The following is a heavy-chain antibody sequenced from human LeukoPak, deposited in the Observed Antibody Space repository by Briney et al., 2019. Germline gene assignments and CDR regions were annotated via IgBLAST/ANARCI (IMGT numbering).Heavy chain of an antibody. V-gene: IGHV4-39*01. Sequence: PSETLSLTCTVSGGSISSSSYYWGWIRQPPGKGLEWIGSIYYSGSTYYNPSLKSRVTISVDTSKNQFSLKLSSVTAADTAVYYCARQLRYFDWFMTRGRFDPWGQGTLVTVSS. CDR2: IYYSGST. CDR3: ARQLRYFDWFMTRGRFDP. CDR1: GGSISSSSYY. D-gene: IGHD3-9*01. J-gene: IGHJ5*02.